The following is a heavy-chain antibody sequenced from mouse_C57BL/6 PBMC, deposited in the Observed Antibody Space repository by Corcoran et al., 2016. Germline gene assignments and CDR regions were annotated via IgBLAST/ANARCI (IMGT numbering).Heavy chain of an antibody. CDR3: AKRHYYGSSHYAMDY. V-gene: IGHV9-3*01. CDR1: GYTFTTYG. D-gene: IGHD1-1*01. CDR2: INTYSGVP. J-gene: IGHJ4*01. Sequence: QIQLVQSGPELKKPGETVKISCKASGYTFTTYGMSWVKQAPGKGLKWMGWINTYSGVPTYADDFKGRFAFSLETSASTAYLQINNLKNEDTATYFCAKRHYYGSSHYAMDYWGQGTSVTVSS.